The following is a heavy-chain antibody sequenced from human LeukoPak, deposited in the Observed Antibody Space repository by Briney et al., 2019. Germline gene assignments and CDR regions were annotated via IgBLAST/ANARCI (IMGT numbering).Heavy chain of an antibody. CDR3: ARSIVINWFDP. V-gene: IGHV3-74*01. Sequence: PGGSLRLSCAASGFAFSTYWMHWVRQAPGKGLVWVSRINSDGDITTYADSVKGRFTISRDNAKNTLYLQMNSLRAEDTAVYYCARSIVINWFDPWGQGTLVTVSS. CDR2: INSDGDIT. CDR1: GFAFSTYW. D-gene: IGHD1-26*01. J-gene: IGHJ5*02.